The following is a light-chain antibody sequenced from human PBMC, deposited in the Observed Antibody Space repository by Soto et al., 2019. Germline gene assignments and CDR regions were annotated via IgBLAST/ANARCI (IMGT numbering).Light chain of an antibody. V-gene: IGKV1-5*03. J-gene: IGKJ1*01. CDR3: QQYNIYSWT. CDR1: QSICSG. CDR2: KAS. Sequence: DIQMTQSPSTLSASVGDRVTIICRASQSICSGLPWFQQKPGKAPKILVNKASILESGVPSRLSGSGSETDYTLTIRCLQPDDFATYFCQQYNIYSWTFGQGTKVEI.